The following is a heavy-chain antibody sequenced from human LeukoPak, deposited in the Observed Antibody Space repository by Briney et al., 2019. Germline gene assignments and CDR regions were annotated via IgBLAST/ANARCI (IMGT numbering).Heavy chain of an antibody. CDR2: ISGSGGST. CDR1: GFTFSSYA. Sequence: GGSLRLSCAASGFTFSSYAMSWVRQAPGKGLEWVSAISGSGGSTYYADSVKGRFTISRDNSKNTLYLQMNSLRAEDTAVYYCAKAGGGYNINPLGDYWGQGTLVTVSS. V-gene: IGHV3-23*01. J-gene: IGHJ4*02. D-gene: IGHD5-24*01. CDR3: AKAGGGYNINPLGDY.